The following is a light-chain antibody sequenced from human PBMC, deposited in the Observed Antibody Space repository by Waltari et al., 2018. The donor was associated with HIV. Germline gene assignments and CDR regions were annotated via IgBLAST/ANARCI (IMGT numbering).Light chain of an antibody. J-gene: IGLJ1*01. V-gene: IGLV3-21*04. CDR2: YDT. CDR3: QVWDSSSGTYV. CDR1: NLGSKR. Sequence: SYVLTQPPSASVAPGKTARIPCGGNNLGSKRVHWYQQKPVQAPVLVIYYDTDRPSGIPERFSVSNSGNTATLTISRVEAGDEVDYYCQVWDSSSGTYVCGTGTKVTVL.